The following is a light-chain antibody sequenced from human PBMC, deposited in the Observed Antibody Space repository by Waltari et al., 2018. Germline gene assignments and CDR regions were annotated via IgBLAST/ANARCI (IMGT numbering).Light chain of an antibody. CDR3: QQYNNWPQT. J-gene: IGKJ2*01. CDR1: QSVSSN. CDR2: GAS. Sequence: EIVITQSPATLSVSPGARATLSCRASQSVSSNLAWDQQKPGQAPRLLIYGASTRATGIPARFSGSGSGTEFTLTISRLQSEDFAVYYCQQYNNWPQTFGQGTKLEIE. V-gene: IGKV3D-15*01.